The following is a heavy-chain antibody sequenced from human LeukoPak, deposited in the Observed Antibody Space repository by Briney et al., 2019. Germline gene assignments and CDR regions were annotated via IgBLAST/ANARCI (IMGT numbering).Heavy chain of an antibody. CDR3: ARYSNYGDYYYYYMDV. J-gene: IGHJ6*03. Sequence: SETLSLTCTVSGGSISGYCWSWIRQPPGKGLEWIGEIYHSGSTNYNPSLKSRVTISVDKSKNQFSLKLSSVTAADTAVYYCARYSNYGDYYYYYMDVWGKGTTVTVSS. V-gene: IGHV4-59*12. CDR1: GGSISGYC. CDR2: IYHSGST. D-gene: IGHD4-11*01.